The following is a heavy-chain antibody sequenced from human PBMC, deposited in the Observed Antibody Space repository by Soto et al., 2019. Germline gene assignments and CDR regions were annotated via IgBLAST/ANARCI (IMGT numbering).Heavy chain of an antibody. CDR2: INPNSGGT. CDR3: ARDGKHMVRGVASYGMDV. V-gene: IGHV1-2*04. Sequence: ASVKDSCKASGYTFTDYYMHWVRQAPGQGLEWMGWINPNSGGTNYAQKFQGWVTMTRDTSISTAYMELSRLRSDDTAVYYCARDGKHMVRGVASYGMDVWGQGTTVTVSS. CDR1: GYTFTDYY. J-gene: IGHJ6*02. D-gene: IGHD3-10*01.